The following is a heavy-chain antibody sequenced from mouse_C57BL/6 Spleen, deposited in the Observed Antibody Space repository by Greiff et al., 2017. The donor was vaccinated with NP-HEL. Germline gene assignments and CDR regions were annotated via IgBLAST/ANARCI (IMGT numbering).Heavy chain of an antibody. CDR3: ARSNYYAMDY. CDR2: IRNKAIGYTT. Sequence: EVQLVESGGGLVQPGGSLSLSCAASGFTFTDYYMSWVRQPPGKALEWLGFIRNKAIGYTTEYSASVKGRFTISRDNSQSILYLQMNALRAEDSATYYCARSNYYAMDYWGQGTSVTVAS. V-gene: IGHV7-3*01. CDR1: GFTFTDYY. J-gene: IGHJ4*01.